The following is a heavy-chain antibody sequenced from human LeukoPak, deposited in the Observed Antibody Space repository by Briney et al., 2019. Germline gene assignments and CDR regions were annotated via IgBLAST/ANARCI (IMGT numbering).Heavy chain of an antibody. V-gene: IGHV3-20*04. CDR2: INWNGGST. J-gene: IGHJ2*01. CDR3: ARVWSRESSGWYEDL. Sequence: GGSLRLSCAASGFAFDDYGMSWVRQAPGKGLEWVSGINWNGGSTGYADSVKGRFTISRDNAKNSLYLQMNSLRAEDTALYYCARVWSRESSGWYEDLWGRGTLVTVSS. D-gene: IGHD6-19*01. CDR1: GFAFDDYG.